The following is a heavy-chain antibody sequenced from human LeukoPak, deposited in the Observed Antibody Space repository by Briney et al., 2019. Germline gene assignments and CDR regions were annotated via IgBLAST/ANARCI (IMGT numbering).Heavy chain of an antibody. CDR3: ARDSRGDVVVPAAIYYYGMDV. J-gene: IGHJ6*02. Sequence: ASVKVSCKASGYTFASYGISWVRQAPGQGLEWMGWISAYNGNTNYAQKLQGRVTMTTDTSTSTAYMELRSLRSDDTAVYYCARDSRGDVVVPAAIYYYGMDVWGQGTTVTVSS. D-gene: IGHD2-2*01. V-gene: IGHV1-18*01. CDR2: ISAYNGNT. CDR1: GYTFASYG.